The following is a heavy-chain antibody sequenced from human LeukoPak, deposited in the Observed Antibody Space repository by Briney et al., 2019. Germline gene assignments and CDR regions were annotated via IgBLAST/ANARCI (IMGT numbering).Heavy chain of an antibody. V-gene: IGHV3-23*01. J-gene: IGHJ4*02. Sequence: GGSLRLSCAASGFTFSSYAMSGVGQATGKGREWVGAISGSVVSTYYAASVKGRFTISRDNSKNTLYLQMNSLRAEDTAVYYCARGWRRYYDSSGYPNLDYWGQGTLVTVSS. CDR3: ARGWRRYYDSSGYPNLDY. CDR1: GFTFSSYA. CDR2: ISGSVVST. D-gene: IGHD3-22*01.